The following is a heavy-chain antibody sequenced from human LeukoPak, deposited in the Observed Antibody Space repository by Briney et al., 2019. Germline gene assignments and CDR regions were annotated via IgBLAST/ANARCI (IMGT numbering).Heavy chain of an antibody. CDR2: ISGSGGST. Sequence: GGSLRLSCAASGFTFSSYAMSWVRQAPGKGLEWVSAISGSGGSTYYADSVKGRFTISRDNSKNTLYLQMNSLRAEDTAVYYCAKDRSRGIAGIDWFDPWGQGTLVTVSS. D-gene: IGHD6-13*01. V-gene: IGHV3-23*01. CDR1: GFTFSSYA. J-gene: IGHJ5*02. CDR3: AKDRSRGIAGIDWFDP.